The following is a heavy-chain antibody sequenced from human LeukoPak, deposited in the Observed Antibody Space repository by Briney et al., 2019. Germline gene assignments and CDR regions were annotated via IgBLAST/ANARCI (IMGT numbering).Heavy chain of an antibody. V-gene: IGHV3-30-3*01. D-gene: IGHD3-22*01. J-gene: IGHJ2*01. CDR1: GFPFSSYS. CDR2: ISYDGSIK. Sequence: GRSLRLSCAASGFPFSSYSIHWVRQAPGKGLEWVAVISYDGSIKYSADSVKGRFTISRDNSNNTLLLQLNSLKAEDTAVYYCARDLGRSGIGVVIYWYFDLWGRGTLVTVSS. CDR3: ARDLGRSGIGVVIYWYFDL.